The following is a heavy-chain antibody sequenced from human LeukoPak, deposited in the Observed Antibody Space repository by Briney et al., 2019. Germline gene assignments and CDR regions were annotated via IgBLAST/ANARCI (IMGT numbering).Heavy chain of an antibody. D-gene: IGHD3-10*01. J-gene: IGHJ6*03. V-gene: IGHV4-59*01. CDR1: DDSITMYY. CDR3: ARVFDSGSQAYFYYMDV. Sequence: PSETLSLTCSVSDDSITMYYWTWIRQPPGKGLEWIGYVDHTGSTNFNPSLNGRVSISRDTTNNLFSLRLRSVTAADTAVYYCARVFDSGSQAYFYYMDVWGKGTTVIISS. CDR2: VDHTGST.